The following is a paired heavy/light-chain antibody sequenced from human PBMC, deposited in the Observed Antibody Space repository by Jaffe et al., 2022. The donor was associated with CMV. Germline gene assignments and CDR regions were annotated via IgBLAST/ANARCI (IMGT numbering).Heavy chain of an antibody. CDR3: ARHPTDYDILTGYYMGHFDY. V-gene: IGHV4-39*01. CDR1: GGSISSSSYY. D-gene: IGHD3-9*01. J-gene: IGHJ4*02. CDR2: IYYSGST. Sequence: QLQLQESGPGLVKPSETLSLTCTVSGGSISSSSYYWGWIRQPPGKGLEWIGSIYYSGSTYYNPSLKSRVTISVDTSKNQFSLKLSSVTAADTAVYYCARHPTDYDILTGYYMGHFDYWGQGTLVTVSS.
Light chain of an antibody. CDR2: RNN. CDR1: SSNIGSNY. Sequence: QSVLTQPPSASGTPGQRVTISCSGSSSNIGSNYVYWYQQLPGTAPKLLIYRNNQRPSGVPDRFSGSKSGTSASLAISGLRSEDEADYYCAAWDDSLHVFGTGTKVTVL. J-gene: IGLJ1*01. V-gene: IGLV1-47*01. CDR3: AAWDDSLHV.